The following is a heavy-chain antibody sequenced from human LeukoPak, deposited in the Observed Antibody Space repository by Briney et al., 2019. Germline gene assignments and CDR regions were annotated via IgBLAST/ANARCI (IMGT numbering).Heavy chain of an antibody. V-gene: IGHV3-53*01. D-gene: IGHD2-21*01. CDR2: IYSGGST. J-gene: IGHJ4*02. CDR1: GFTVSSNY. CDR3: ARLPLSYCGGDCYFG. Sequence: GGSLRLSCAASGFTVSSNYMSWVRQAPGKGLEWVSVIYSGGSTYYADSVKGRFTISRDNSKNTLYLQMNSLRAEDTAVYYCARLPLSYCGGDCYFGWGQGTLVTVSS.